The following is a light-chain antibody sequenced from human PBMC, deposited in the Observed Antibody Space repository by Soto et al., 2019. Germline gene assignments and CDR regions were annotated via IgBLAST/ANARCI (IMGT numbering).Light chain of an antibody. CDR3: SAWDDSLNGRSV. Sequence: QSVLTQPPSASGTPGQRVTTSCSGSSSNIGSNTVNWYQHLPGTAPKLLIYSDNQRPSGVPDRFSGSKSGTSASLAISGLQSEDEADYYCSAWDDSLNGRSVFGTGTKLTVL. V-gene: IGLV1-44*01. CDR1: SSNIGSNT. CDR2: SDN. J-gene: IGLJ1*01.